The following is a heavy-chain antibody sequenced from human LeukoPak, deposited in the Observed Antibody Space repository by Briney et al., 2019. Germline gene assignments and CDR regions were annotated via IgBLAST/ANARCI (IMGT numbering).Heavy chain of an antibody. Sequence: GGSLRLSCAASGFTFSRYSMNWVRQAPGKGLEWVSYISSSSSSIYNADSVKGRFTISRDNAKNSLYLQMNSLRPEDTAVYYCAREFRGVISYFDYWGQGTLVTVSS. CDR3: AREFRGVISYFDY. CDR2: ISSSSSSI. D-gene: IGHD3-10*01. J-gene: IGHJ4*02. CDR1: GFTFSRYS. V-gene: IGHV3-48*01.